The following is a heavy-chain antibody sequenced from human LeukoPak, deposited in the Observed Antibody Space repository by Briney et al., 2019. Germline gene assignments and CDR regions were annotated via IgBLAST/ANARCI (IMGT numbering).Heavy chain of an antibody. D-gene: IGHD2-2*01. CDR1: GFIFSSYA. CDR2: ISGSGDSI. J-gene: IGHJ5*02. V-gene: IGHV3-23*01. CDR3: AKERSGVVPAASNS. Sequence: PGGSLRLSCAASGFIFSSYAMSWVRQAPGKGLEWVSVISGSGDSIYYADSVKGRFTISRDNSKNTLYLQMNSLRADDTAVYYCAKERSGVVPAASNSWGQGTLVTVSS.